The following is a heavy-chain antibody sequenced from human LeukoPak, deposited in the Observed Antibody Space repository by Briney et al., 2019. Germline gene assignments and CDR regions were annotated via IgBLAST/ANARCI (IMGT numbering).Heavy chain of an antibody. Sequence: SETLSLTCTVSGGSISSYYWSWIRQPPGKGLEWIGYIYTSGSTNYNPSLKSRVTISVDTSKNQFSLKLSSATAADTAVYYCATSSIYGSGSYHHWGQGTPVTVSS. CDR3: ATSSIYGSGSYHH. J-gene: IGHJ5*02. V-gene: IGHV4-4*09. D-gene: IGHD3-10*01. CDR2: IYTSGST. CDR1: GGSISSYY.